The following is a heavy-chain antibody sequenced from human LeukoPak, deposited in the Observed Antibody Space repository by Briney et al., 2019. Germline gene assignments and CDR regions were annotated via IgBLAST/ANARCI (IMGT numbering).Heavy chain of an antibody. CDR3: ARDANYYGSGSSRDAFDI. D-gene: IGHD3-10*01. Sequence: SETLSLTCTVSGGSISSGGYYWSWIRQHPGKGLEWIGSIYYSGTTYYNPSLKSRVTISVDTSKNQFSLRLSSVTAADTAVYYCARDANYYGSGSSRDAFDIWGQGTMVTVSS. CDR2: IYYSGTT. CDR1: GGSISSGGYY. V-gene: IGHV4-39*07. J-gene: IGHJ3*02.